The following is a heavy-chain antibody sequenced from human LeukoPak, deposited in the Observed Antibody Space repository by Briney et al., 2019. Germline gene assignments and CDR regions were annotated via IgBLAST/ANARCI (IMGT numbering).Heavy chain of an antibody. CDR3: AREIYDSSGYFVY. CDR1: GFTFSSYG. D-gene: IGHD3-22*01. Sequence: GGSLRLSCAASGFTFSSYGMQWVRQAPGKGLEWVAFIRYDGSNKYYADSVKGRFTISRDNSKNTLYLQMNSLRAENTAVYYCAREIYDSSGYFVYWGEGTLVTVAS. J-gene: IGHJ4*02. V-gene: IGHV3-30*02. CDR2: IRYDGSNK.